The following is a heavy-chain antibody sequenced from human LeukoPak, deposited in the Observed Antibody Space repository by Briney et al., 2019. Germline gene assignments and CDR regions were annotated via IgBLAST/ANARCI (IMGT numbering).Heavy chain of an antibody. CDR1: GGTFSSYA. CDR3: AYDSSGYYYR. V-gene: IGHV1-69*13. Sequence: SVKVSCKASGGTFSSYAISWVRQAPGQGLEWMGGIIPIFGTANYAQKFQGRVTITADESTSTAYMELSSLRSEDTAVCYCAYDSSGYYYRWGQGTLVTVSS. CDR2: IIPIFGTA. J-gene: IGHJ4*02. D-gene: IGHD3-22*01.